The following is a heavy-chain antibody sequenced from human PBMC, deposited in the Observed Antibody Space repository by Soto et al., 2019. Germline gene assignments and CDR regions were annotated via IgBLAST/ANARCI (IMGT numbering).Heavy chain of an antibody. CDR1: GFTFSSYA. CDR2: ISYDGSNK. CDR3: ARDPSAARPHYYYGMDV. J-gene: IGHJ6*02. Sequence: GGSLRLSCAASGFTFSSYAMHWVRQAPGKGLEWVAVISYDGSNKYYADSVKGRFTISRDNSKNTLYLQMNSLRAEDTAVYYCARDPSAARPHYYYGMDVWGQGTTVTVSS. V-gene: IGHV3-30-3*01. D-gene: IGHD6-6*01.